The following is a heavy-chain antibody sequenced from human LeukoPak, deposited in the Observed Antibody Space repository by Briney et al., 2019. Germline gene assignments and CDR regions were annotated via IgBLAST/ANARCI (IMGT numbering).Heavy chain of an antibody. D-gene: IGHD1-26*01. CDR3: ARTVGRIGAFDI. Sequence: PSETLSLTCTVSGGSISSYYWSWIRQPPGKGLERIGYIYYSGNTNYNPSLKSRVTISVDTSKNQFSLKLTSVTAADTAVYYCARTVGRIGAFDIWGQGTMVSVSS. CDR1: GGSISSYY. CDR2: IYYSGNT. J-gene: IGHJ3*02. V-gene: IGHV4-59*01.